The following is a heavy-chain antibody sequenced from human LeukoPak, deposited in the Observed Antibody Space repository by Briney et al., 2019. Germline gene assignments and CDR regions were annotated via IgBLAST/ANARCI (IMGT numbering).Heavy chain of an antibody. CDR3: ASQRQLVRGYFQH. V-gene: IGHV1-69*05. Sequence: GASVKVSCKASGGTFSSYAISWVRQAPGQGLEWMGGIIPIFGTANYAQKFQGRVTVTTDESTSTAYMELSSLRSEDTAVYYCASQRQLVRGYFQHWGQGTLVTVSS. CDR2: IIPIFGTA. D-gene: IGHD6-13*01. CDR1: GGTFSSYA. J-gene: IGHJ1*01.